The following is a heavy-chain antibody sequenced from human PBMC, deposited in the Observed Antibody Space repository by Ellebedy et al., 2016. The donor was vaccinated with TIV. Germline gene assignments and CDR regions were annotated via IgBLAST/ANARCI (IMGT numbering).Heavy chain of an antibody. V-gene: IGHV3-23*01. CDR2: ISGSGGNT. CDR3: AKGAIVVVPAAIIDY. D-gene: IGHD2-2*01. Sequence: GESLKISXAAAGFTFSSYGMTWVRQAPGKGLEWVSGISGSGGNTYYADSVKGRFTISRDNSKNTLFLEMNSLRAEDTAVYYCAKGAIVVVPAAIIDYWGQGTLVTVSS. J-gene: IGHJ4*02. CDR1: GFTFSSYG.